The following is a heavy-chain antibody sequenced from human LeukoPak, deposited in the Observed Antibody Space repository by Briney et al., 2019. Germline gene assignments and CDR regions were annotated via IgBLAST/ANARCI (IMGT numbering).Heavy chain of an antibody. J-gene: IGHJ4*02. D-gene: IGHD2-15*01. Sequence: PSETLSLTCTVSGGSIRSYYWSWIRQPPGKGLEWIGYIYYSGSSNYNPSLKSRVAMSLDTPNNQFSLRLSSVTAADTAVYYCARTMCSGGTCYPYYFEYWGQGTLVTVSS. CDR2: IYYSGSS. CDR1: GGSIRSYY. V-gene: IGHV4-59*01. CDR3: ARTMCSGGTCYPYYFEY.